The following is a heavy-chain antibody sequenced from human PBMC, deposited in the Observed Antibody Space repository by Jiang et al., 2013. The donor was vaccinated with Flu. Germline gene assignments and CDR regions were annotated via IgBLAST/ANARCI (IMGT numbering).Heavy chain of an antibody. V-gene: IGHV4-38-2*01. CDR3: ARWVGATRYFDY. CDR1: GYSISSGYY. D-gene: IGHD1-26*01. CDR2: MYHSGST. J-gene: IGHJ4*02. Sequence: LLKPSETLSLICAVSGYSISSGYYWGWIRQPPGKGLEWIGSMYHSGSTYYKTSLKSRVTISIDTSKDQLSLRLSSVTAADTAVYYCARWVGATRYFDYWGQGTLVTSPQ.